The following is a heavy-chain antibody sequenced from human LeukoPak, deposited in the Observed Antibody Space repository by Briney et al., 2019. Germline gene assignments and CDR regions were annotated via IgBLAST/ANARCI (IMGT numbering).Heavy chain of an antibody. Sequence: SETLSLTCTVSGGSISSSSYYWGWIRQPPGKGLEWIGSIYYSGSTYYNPSLKSRVTISVDTSKNQFSLKLSSVTAADTAVYYCARIGYCTGGRCSNWFDPWGQGTLVTVSS. V-gene: IGHV4-39*07. CDR2: IYYSGST. J-gene: IGHJ5*02. CDR1: GGSISSSSYY. CDR3: ARIGYCTGGRCSNWFDP. D-gene: IGHD2-8*02.